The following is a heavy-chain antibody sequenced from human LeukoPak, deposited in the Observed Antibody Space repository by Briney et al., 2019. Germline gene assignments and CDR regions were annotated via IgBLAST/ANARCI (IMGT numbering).Heavy chain of an antibody. CDR3: ARPEEHGDYVDDAFDI. J-gene: IGHJ3*02. CDR2: IYPGDSDT. V-gene: IGHV5-51*01. D-gene: IGHD4-17*01. Sequence: GESLKISCKASGYRFTSYWIGWVRQMPGKGLEWMGIIYPGDSDTRYSPSFQGQVTISADKSISTAYLQWSSLKASDTAMYYCARPEEHGDYVDDAFDIWGQGTMVTVSS. CDR1: GYRFTSYW.